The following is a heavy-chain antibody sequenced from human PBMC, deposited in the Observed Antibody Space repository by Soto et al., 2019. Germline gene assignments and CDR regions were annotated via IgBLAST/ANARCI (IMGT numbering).Heavy chain of an antibody. CDR2: IIPIFGTA. Sequence: SVKVSCKASGGTFSSYAISWVRQAPGQGLEWMGGIIPIFGTANYAQKFQGRVTITADESTSTAYMELSSLRSEDTAVYYCARGYYYDSSGYYYLDYWGQGTLATVSS. CDR1: GGTFSSYA. V-gene: IGHV1-69*13. D-gene: IGHD3-22*01. CDR3: ARGYYYDSSGYYYLDY. J-gene: IGHJ4*02.